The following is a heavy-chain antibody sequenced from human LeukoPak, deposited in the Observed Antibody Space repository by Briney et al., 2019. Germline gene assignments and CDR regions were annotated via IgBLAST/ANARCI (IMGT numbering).Heavy chain of an antibody. D-gene: IGHD2-2*01. CDR2: IYTSGST. J-gene: IGHJ6*03. CDR3: ARDLVVVPAATHYYYYYYMDV. Sequence: PSETLSLTCTVSGGSISSGSYYWSWIRQPAGKGLGWIGRIYTSGSTNYNPSLKSRVTISVDTSKNQFSLKLSSVTAADTAVYYCARDLVVVPAATHYYYYYYMDVWGKGTTVTVSS. V-gene: IGHV4-61*02. CDR1: GGSISSGSYY.